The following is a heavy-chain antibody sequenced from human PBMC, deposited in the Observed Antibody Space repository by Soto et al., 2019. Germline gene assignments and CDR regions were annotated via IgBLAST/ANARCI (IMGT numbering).Heavy chain of an antibody. CDR3: ARAVGPVVY. Sequence: QVQLVESGGGVVQPGRSLRLSCAASGFIFSTYGMHWVRQAPGKGLEWVAVIWYDGSNKYYVDSVKGRFTISRDNSKNTLYLQMNRLRVEDTAVYYCARAVGPVVYWGQGTLVTVSS. D-gene: IGHD1-26*01. CDR2: IWYDGSNK. V-gene: IGHV3-33*01. CDR1: GFIFSTYG. J-gene: IGHJ4*02.